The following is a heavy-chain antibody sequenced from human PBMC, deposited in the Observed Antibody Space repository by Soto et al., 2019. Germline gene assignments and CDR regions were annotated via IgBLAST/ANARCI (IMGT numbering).Heavy chain of an antibody. Sequence: QPGGSLRLSCAASGFTFSSYGMHWVRQAPGKGLEWVAVIWYDGSNKYYADSVKGRFTISRDNSKNTLYLQMNSLRAEDTAVYYCAREWIQLRFVDYWGQGTLVTVSS. D-gene: IGHD5-18*01. V-gene: IGHV3-33*01. CDR2: IWYDGSNK. CDR1: GFTFSSYG. CDR3: AREWIQLRFVDY. J-gene: IGHJ4*02.